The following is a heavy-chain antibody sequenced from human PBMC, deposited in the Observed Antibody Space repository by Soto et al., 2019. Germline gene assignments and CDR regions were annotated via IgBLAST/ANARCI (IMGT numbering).Heavy chain of an antibody. V-gene: IGHV4-4*02. CDR2: IYHSGST. CDR1: GGSISSSNW. CDR3: ARDPYYDSSGYYSTESYFDY. Sequence: PSETLSLTCAVSGGSISSSNWWSWVRQPPGKGLEWIGEIYHSGSTNYNPSLKGRVTISVDKSKNQFSLKLSSVTAADTAVYYCARDPYYDSSGYYSTESYFDYWGQGTLVTVSS. D-gene: IGHD3-22*01. J-gene: IGHJ4*02.